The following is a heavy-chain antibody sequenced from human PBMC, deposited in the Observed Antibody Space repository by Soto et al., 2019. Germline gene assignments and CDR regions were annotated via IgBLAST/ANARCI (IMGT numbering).Heavy chain of an antibody. CDR2: IYHSGST. CDR1: GGSISSSNW. D-gene: IGHD3-10*01. J-gene: IGHJ3*02. Sequence: QVQLQESGPGLVKPSGTLSLTCAVSGGSISSSNWWSWVRQPPGKGLEWIGEIYHSGSTNYNPSLKSRVTISVDKSKNQFSLKLSSVTAADTAVYYCARVKSPIVSYGSALGAFDIWGQGTMVTVSS. CDR3: ARVKSPIVSYGSALGAFDI. V-gene: IGHV4-4*02.